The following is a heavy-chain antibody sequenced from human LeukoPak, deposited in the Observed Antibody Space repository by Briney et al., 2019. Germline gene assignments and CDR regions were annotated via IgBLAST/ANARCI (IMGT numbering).Heavy chain of an antibody. CDR1: GMTFKNYW. D-gene: IGHD1-1*01. J-gene: IGHJ4*02. V-gene: IGHV3-7*03. Sequence: LGGSLRLSCAVSGMTFKNYWMSWFRQTPGKGLEWVATINQDESEKDYLESVKGRFTISKDTAKNSLYLQMYSLTAEDTALYYCARYCTFRTCSGTKFDSWGPGTLVTVSS. CDR3: ARYCTFRTCSGTKFDS. CDR2: INQDESEK.